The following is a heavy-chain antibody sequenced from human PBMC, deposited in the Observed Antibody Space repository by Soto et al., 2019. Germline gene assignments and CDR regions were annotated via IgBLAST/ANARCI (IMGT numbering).Heavy chain of an antibody. CDR2: IIPILGIA. J-gene: IGHJ3*02. Sequence: SVKVSCKASGGTFSSYTISWVRQAPGQGLEWMGRIIPILGIANYAQKFQGRVTITADKSTSTAYMELSSLRSEDTAVYYCARTHPGSLQADDAFDIWGQGTMVTVSS. V-gene: IGHV1-69*02. CDR1: GGTFSSYT. D-gene: IGHD6-13*01. CDR3: ARTHPGSLQADDAFDI.